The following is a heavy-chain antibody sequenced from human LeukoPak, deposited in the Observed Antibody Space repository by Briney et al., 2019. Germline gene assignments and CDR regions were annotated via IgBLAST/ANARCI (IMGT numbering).Heavy chain of an antibody. CDR1: GHTFTSYY. CDR3: ARGRHIVEVTAPDY. D-gene: IGHD2-21*02. Sequence: ASVKVSCKASGHTFTSYYMHWVRQAPGQGLEWMGWVSGNNGSTDYTQKVQGRVTLTTDTSTSTGYMEVRSLRPDDTAVYYCARGRHIVEVTAPDYWGQGTLVTVSS. V-gene: IGHV1-18*04. J-gene: IGHJ4*02. CDR2: VSGNNGST.